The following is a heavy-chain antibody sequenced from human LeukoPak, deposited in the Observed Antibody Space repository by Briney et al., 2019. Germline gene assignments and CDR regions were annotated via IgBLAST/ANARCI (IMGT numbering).Heavy chain of an antibody. J-gene: IGHJ4*02. V-gene: IGHV3-72*01. CDR3: AEGARRAFGYDLEC. CDR1: GFSFSDHY. D-gene: IGHD3-3*01. CDR2: IRDKANSYTT. Sequence: AGGSLRLSCGASGFSFSDHYMDWVRQAPGKGLEWVGRIRDKANSYTTEYAASVKGRFSISRDDSENSLYLQMNTLRTEDTAVYYCAEGARRAFGYDLECWGQGTRVTVSS.